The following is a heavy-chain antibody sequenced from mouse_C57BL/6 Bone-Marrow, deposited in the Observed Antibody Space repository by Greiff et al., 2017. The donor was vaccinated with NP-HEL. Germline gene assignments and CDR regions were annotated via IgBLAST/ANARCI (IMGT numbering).Heavy chain of an antibody. V-gene: IGHV1-15*01. D-gene: IGHD1-1*01. CDR1: GYTFTDYE. J-gene: IGHJ1*03. CDR3: TRLGYYGSSYVDWYFDV. CDR2: IDPETGGT. Sequence: VQLVESGAELVRPGASVTLSCKASGYTFTDYEMHWVKQTPVHGLEWIGAIDPETGGTAYNQKFKGKAILTADKSSSTAYMELRSLTSEDSAVYYCTRLGYYGSSYVDWYFDVWGTGTTVTVSS.